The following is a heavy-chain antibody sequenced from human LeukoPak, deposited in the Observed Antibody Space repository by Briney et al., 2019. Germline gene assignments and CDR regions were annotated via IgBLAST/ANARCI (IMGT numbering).Heavy chain of an antibody. Sequence: ASVKVSCKASGYTFTSYGISWVRQAPGQGLEWMGWISAYNGNTNYAQKLQGRVTMTTDTSTSTAYMELRSLRSDDTAVYYCARIPAYYYDSSGYYYLDYWGQGTLVTVSS. CDR1: GYTFTSYG. D-gene: IGHD3-22*01. J-gene: IGHJ4*02. CDR3: ARIPAYYYDSSGYYYLDY. V-gene: IGHV1-18*01. CDR2: ISAYNGNT.